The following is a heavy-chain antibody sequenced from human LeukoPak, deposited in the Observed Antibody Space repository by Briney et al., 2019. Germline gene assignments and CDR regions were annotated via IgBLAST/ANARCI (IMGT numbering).Heavy chain of an antibody. J-gene: IGHJ6*02. CDR3: ARGCGSTSCYRYYYGMDV. Sequence: ASVKVSCKASAYTFTSYDINWVRQASGQGLEWMGWMNPNSGNTGYAQKFQGRVTMTRNTSISTAYMELSSLRSEDTAVYYCARGCGSTSCYRYYYGMDVWGQGTTVTVSS. CDR2: MNPNSGNT. CDR1: AYTFTSYD. D-gene: IGHD2-2*01. V-gene: IGHV1-8*01.